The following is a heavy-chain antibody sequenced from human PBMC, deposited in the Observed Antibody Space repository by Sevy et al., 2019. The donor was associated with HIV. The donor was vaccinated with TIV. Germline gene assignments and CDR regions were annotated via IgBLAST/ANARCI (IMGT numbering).Heavy chain of an antibody. CDR1: GFLFGTHA. CDR2: ITSSASTT. CDR3: TKDAGGPL. D-gene: IGHD2-8*02. Sequence: GGSLRLSCAASGFLFGTHAMSWVRQAPGKGLEWVSGITSSASTTCYADSVKGRFTISRDNSKNTLYLQMNHLRAEDTAVYYCTKDAGGPLWGQGTLVTVSS. J-gene: IGHJ4*02. V-gene: IGHV3-23*01.